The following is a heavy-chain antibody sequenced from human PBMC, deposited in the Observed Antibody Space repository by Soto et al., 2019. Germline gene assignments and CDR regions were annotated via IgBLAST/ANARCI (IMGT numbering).Heavy chain of an antibody. CDR2: IGGDGST. J-gene: IGHJ4*02. Sequence: LRLSCVGSGFTFSSYAMSWVRQAPGRGPEWVSAIGGDGSTWYADSVRGRFTISRDNSKNTVYVQMNSLRAEDTAIYYCARDRNYPRDQFDNWGQGILVTVSS. CDR3: ARDRNYPRDQFDN. CDR1: GFTFSSYA. D-gene: IGHD1-7*01. V-gene: IGHV3-23*01.